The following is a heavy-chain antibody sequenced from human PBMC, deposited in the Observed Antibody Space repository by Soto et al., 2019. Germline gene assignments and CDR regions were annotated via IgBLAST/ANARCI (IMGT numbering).Heavy chain of an antibody. CDR1: GGSISSYY. Sequence: SETLSLTCTVSGGSISSYYWGWIRQPPGKGLEWIGYIYYSGSTNYNPSLKSRVTISVDTSKNQFSLKLSSVTAADTAVYYCARMVRGVIESVYYYGMDVWGQGTTVTVSS. V-gene: IGHV4-59*01. CDR3: ARMVRGVIESVYYYGMDV. D-gene: IGHD3-10*01. CDR2: IYYSGST. J-gene: IGHJ6*02.